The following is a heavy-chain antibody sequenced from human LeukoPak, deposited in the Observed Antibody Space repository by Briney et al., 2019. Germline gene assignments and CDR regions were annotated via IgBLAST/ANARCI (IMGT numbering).Heavy chain of an antibody. V-gene: IGHV3-21*01. Sequence: GGSLRLSCAASGFTFSSCSMNWVRQAPGKGLEWVSSISSSSSYICYADSVKGRFTISRDNAKNSLYLQMNSLRAEDTAVYYCARAREYGWFDPWGQGTLVTVSS. CDR1: GFTFSSCS. CDR3: ARAREYGWFDP. CDR2: ISSSSSYI. D-gene: IGHD3-10*01. J-gene: IGHJ5*02.